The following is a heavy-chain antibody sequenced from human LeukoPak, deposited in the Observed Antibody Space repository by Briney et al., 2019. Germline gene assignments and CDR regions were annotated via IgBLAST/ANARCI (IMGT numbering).Heavy chain of an antibody. V-gene: IGHV3-23*01. CDR3: AKDSSGWMRWFDP. CDR2: ISGSGGST. D-gene: IGHD6-19*01. J-gene: IGHJ5*02. Sequence: PGGSLRLSCAASGFTFSSYGMSWVRQAPGKGLEWVSAISGSGGSTYYADSVKGRFTISRDNSKNTLYLQMNSLGAEDTAVYYCAKDSSGWMRWFDPWGQGTLVTVSS. CDR1: GFTFSSYG.